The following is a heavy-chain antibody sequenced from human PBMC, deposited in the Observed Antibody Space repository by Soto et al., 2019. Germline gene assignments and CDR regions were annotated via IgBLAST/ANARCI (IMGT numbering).Heavy chain of an antibody. J-gene: IGHJ6*02. CDR2: IYPGDPDT. Sequence: GESLKISCKGSGYSFTSYWIGWVRQMPGKGLEWMGIIYPGDPDTRYSPSFQGQVTISADKSISTAYLQWSSLKASDTAMYYCSSSGSEQLVQYYYYYGMDVWGQGTTVTVSS. CDR3: SSSGSEQLVQYYYYYGMDV. CDR1: GYSFTSYW. V-gene: IGHV5-51*01. D-gene: IGHD6-6*01.